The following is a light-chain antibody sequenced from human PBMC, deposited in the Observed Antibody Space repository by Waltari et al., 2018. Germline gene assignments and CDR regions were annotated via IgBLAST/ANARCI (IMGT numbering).Light chain of an antibody. CDR3: QQYNSHSTWT. CDR1: QSVSSW. Sequence: DIQMPQSPSTLSASVGDRVTIPCRASQSVSSWLAWYQQKPGRAPKLLIYEASSLEGGVPSRFSGSGSGTEFTLTISSLQPDDFATYYCQQYNSHSTWTFGQGTKVEIK. V-gene: IGKV1-5*01. CDR2: EAS. J-gene: IGKJ1*01.